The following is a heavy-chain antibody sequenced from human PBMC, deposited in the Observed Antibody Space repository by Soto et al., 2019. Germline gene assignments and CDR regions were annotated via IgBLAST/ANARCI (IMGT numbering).Heavy chain of an antibody. CDR1: GGSISSYY. CDR2: IYYSGST. V-gene: IGHV4-59*01. J-gene: IGHJ4*02. D-gene: IGHD1-26*01. CDR3: ARVNSGSYRQRGRFDY. Sequence: SETLSLTCTVSGGSISSYYWSWIRQPPGKGLEWIGYIYYSGSTNYNPSLKSRVTISVDTSKNQFSLKLRSVTAADTAVYYCARVNSGSYRQRGRFDYWGQGTLVTVSS.